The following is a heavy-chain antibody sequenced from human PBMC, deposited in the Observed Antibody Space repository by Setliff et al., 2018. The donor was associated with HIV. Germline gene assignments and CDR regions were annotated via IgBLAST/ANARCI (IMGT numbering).Heavy chain of an antibody. J-gene: IGHJ4*02. Sequence: GGSLRLSCATSGFIFKTYDIHWVRRAPGKGLEWVTFIRFNGNDKYYADSVKGRFTISRDNSKNTLDLQINSLRPEDTAVYYCVTRYCGESICPEFDYWGQGTLVTVSS. CDR3: VTRYCGESICPEFDY. CDR2: IRFNGNDK. V-gene: IGHV3-30*02. CDR1: GFIFKTYD. D-gene: IGHD2-21*01.